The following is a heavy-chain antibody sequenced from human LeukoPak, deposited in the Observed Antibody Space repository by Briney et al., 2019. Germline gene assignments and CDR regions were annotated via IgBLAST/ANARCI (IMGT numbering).Heavy chain of an antibody. J-gene: IGHJ5*02. Sequence: SETLSLTCTVSGGSISSYYWSWIRRPPGKGLEWIGYIYYSGSTNYNPSLKSRVTISVDTSKNQFSLKLSSVTAADTAVYYCARGLVDVHDSSGYYSNWFDPWGQGTLVTVSS. CDR3: ARGLVDVHDSSGYYSNWFDP. CDR2: IYYSGST. D-gene: IGHD3-22*01. CDR1: GGSISSYY. V-gene: IGHV4-59*08.